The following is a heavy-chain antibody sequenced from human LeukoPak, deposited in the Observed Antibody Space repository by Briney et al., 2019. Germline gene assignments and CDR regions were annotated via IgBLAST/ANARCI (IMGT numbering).Heavy chain of an antibody. CDR1: GFTFSSYA. J-gene: IGHJ4*02. CDR3: AKGAELLWFGELSV. Sequence: PGGSLRPSCAASGFTFSSYAMSWVRQAPGKGLEWVSGISGSGGSTYYADSVKGRFTISRDNSKNTLYLQMNSLRAEDTAVYYCAKGAELLWFGELSVWGQGTLVTVSS. D-gene: IGHD3-10*01. V-gene: IGHV3-23*01. CDR2: ISGSGGST.